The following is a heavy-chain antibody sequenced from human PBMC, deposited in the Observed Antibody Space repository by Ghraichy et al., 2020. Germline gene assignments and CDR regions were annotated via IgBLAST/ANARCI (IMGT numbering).Heavy chain of an antibody. CDR2: IFPRTGGT. Sequence: GESLNISCKASGYTFTAYYIHWVRQAPGQGLEWMGRIFPRTGGTDYSEKFQDRFTMTGDTSTNTAYMELKRLSADDTAVYYCATRYSSGRSSPNRSHWFDPWGQGTLVTVSS. V-gene: IGHV1-2*06. J-gene: IGHJ5*02. CDR1: GYTFTAYY. D-gene: IGHD6-19*01. CDR3: ATRYSSGRSSPNRSHWFDP.